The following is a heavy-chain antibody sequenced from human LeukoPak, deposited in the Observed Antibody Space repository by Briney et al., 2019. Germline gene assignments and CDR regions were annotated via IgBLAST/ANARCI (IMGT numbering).Heavy chain of an antibody. Sequence: PGGSLRLSCAASGFTFSSYGMHWVRQAPGKGLEWVAVIWYDGSNKYYADSVKGRFTISRDNSKNKLYLQMNSLRAEDTAVYYCARGGGYSYGYHSYFDYWGQGTLVTVSS. V-gene: IGHV3-33*01. J-gene: IGHJ4*02. CDR1: GFTFSSYG. CDR3: ARGGGYSYGYHSYFDY. D-gene: IGHD5-18*01. CDR2: IWYDGSNK.